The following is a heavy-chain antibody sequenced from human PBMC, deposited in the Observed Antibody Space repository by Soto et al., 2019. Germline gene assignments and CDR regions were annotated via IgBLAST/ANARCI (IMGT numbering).Heavy chain of an antibody. D-gene: IGHD2-21*02. J-gene: IGHJ4*02. CDR1: GGSINTNNFY. CDR2: IYNSGTT. V-gene: IGHV4-39*01. CDR3: ARFLVPATRHSDIDF. Sequence: QLQLRESGPGLVKPSETLSLTCTVSGGSINTNNFYWGWVRQPPGKGLDWIGNIYNSGTTYYSPSLKCRVTISADTSKNQFSLRLNSVTAADTAVYYCARFLVPATRHSDIDFWGQGTLVTVSS.